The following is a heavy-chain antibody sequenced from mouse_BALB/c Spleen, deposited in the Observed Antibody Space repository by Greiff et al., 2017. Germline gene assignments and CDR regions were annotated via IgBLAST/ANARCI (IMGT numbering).Heavy chain of an antibody. V-gene: IGHV5-12-2*01. Sequence: EVKLMESGGGLVQPGGSLKLSCAASGFTFSSYTMSWVRQTPEKRLEWVAYISNGGGSTYYPDTVKGRFTISRDNAKNTLYLQMSSLKSEDTAMYYCARLYYDYDEGTWFAYWGQGTLVTVSA. CDR3: ARLYYDYDEGTWFAY. CDR2: ISNGGGST. CDR1: GFTFSSYT. J-gene: IGHJ3*01. D-gene: IGHD2-4*01.